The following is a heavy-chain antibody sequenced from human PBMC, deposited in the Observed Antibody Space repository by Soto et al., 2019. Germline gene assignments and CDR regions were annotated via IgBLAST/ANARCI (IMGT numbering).Heavy chain of an antibody. CDR1: GGSISSGGYY. J-gene: IGHJ5*02. D-gene: IGHD2-15*01. CDR2: IYYSGST. V-gene: IGHV4-39*01. Sequence: PSETLSLTCTVSGGSISSGGYYWGWIRQPPGKGLEWIGSIYYSGSTYYNPSLKSRVTISVDTSKNQFSLKLSSVTAADTAVYYCARHSGYCSGGSCYRTGGNWFDPWGQGTLVTVSS. CDR3: ARHSGYCSGGSCYRTGGNWFDP.